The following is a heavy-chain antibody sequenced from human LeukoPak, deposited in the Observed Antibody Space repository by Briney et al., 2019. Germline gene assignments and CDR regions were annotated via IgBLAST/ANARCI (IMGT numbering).Heavy chain of an antibody. CDR3: ARGRITMVPYYYYGMDV. Sequence: GGSLRLSCAASGFPFSSSAMTWVRQAPGKGLECVSAISANAASTYYADSVRGRFTISRDNSKNTLYLQMNSLRAEDTAVYYCARGRITMVPYYYYGMDVWGQGTTVTVSS. CDR2: ISANAAST. V-gene: IGHV3-23*01. CDR1: GFPFSSSA. D-gene: IGHD3-10*01. J-gene: IGHJ6*02.